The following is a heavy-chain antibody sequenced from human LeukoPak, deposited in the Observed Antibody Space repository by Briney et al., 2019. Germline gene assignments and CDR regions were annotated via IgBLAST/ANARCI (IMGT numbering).Heavy chain of an antibody. Sequence: ASVTVSCKASGYTFTSYGISWVRQAPGQGLEWMGRINPNSGGTNYAQKFQGRVTMTRDTSISTAYMELSRLRSDDTAVYYCARRGDTAPFDYWGQGTLVTVSS. V-gene: IGHV1-2*06. D-gene: IGHD3-10*01. CDR1: GYTFTSYG. CDR2: INPNSGGT. CDR3: ARRGDTAPFDY. J-gene: IGHJ4*02.